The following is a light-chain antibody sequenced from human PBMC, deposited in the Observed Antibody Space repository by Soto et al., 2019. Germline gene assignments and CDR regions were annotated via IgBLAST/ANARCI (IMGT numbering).Light chain of an antibody. V-gene: IGKV3-20*01. CDR2: GAS. Sequence: VFPRCRGTVPRWLGAGGKRFWRGHQSVSSSYLAWYQKKPGQAPSLPIYGASSRATGIPDRYSGSVSSTDSTLTIIRLEPAGVVFYFGQQSGTSPPHTFGAGTKVDIK. CDR1: QSVSSSY. J-gene: IGKJ4*01. CDR3: QQSGTSPPHT.